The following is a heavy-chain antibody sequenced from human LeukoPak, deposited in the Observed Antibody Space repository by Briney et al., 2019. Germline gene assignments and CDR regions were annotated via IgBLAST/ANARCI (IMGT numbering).Heavy chain of an antibody. CDR2: MSYDGSNK. Sequence: GGSLRLSCAASGFTFSSYAMHWVRQAPGKGLEWVAVMSYDGSNKYYADSVKGRFTISRDNSKNTLYLQMNSLRAEDTAVYYCARDHRNYYDSSGCFRLTDYWGQGTLVTVSS. CDR1: GFTFSSYA. V-gene: IGHV3-30-3*01. J-gene: IGHJ4*02. D-gene: IGHD3-22*01. CDR3: ARDHRNYYDSSGCFRLTDY.